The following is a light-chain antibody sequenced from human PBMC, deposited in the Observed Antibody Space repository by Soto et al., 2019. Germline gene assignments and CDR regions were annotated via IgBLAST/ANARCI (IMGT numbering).Light chain of an antibody. Sequence: DLQMTQSPSSLSASVGDIVTITCRASQSISTYLNWYQQKPGKAPKVLIYAASSLQSGVPSRFSGSGSGTDFTLTIGSLQPEDFATYYCQQSDSTPYTFGQGTKLEIK. CDR2: AAS. CDR1: QSISTY. J-gene: IGKJ2*01. CDR3: QQSDSTPYT. V-gene: IGKV1-39*01.